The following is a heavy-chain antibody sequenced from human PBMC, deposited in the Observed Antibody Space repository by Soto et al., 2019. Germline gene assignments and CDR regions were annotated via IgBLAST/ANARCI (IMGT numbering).Heavy chain of an antibody. CDR3: ARVAWYFDY. CDR1: GFTFSSYA. J-gene: IGHJ4*02. V-gene: IGHV3-30-3*01. CDR2: ISYDGSNK. Sequence: QVQLVESGGGVVQPGRSLRLSCAASGFTFSSYAMHWVRQAPGKGLEWVAVISYDGSNKYYADSVKGRFTISRDNSRNTLYLQTNSLRAEDTAVYYGARVAWYFDYWGQGTLVTVSS.